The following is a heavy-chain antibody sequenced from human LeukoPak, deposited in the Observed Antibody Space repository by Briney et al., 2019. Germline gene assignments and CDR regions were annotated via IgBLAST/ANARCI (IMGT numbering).Heavy chain of an antibody. CDR3: ARLDTYYDFWSGPNRSKYNWFDP. CDR1: GGSISSSSYY. CDR2: IYYSGST. J-gene: IGHJ5*02. V-gene: IGHV4-39*01. D-gene: IGHD3-3*01. Sequence: PSETLSLTCTVSGGSISSSSYYWGWIRQPPGKGLEWIGSIYYSGSTYYNPSLKSRVTISVDTSKNQFSLKLSSVTAADTAVYYCARLDTYYDFWSGPNRSKYNWFDPWGQGTLVTVSS.